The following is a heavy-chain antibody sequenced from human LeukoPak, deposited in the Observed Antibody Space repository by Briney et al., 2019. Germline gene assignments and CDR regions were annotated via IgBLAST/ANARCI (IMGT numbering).Heavy chain of an antibody. CDR1: GGSISSYY. CDR3: VRESSWGNFDY. D-gene: IGHD7-27*01. CDR2: IYYSGST. V-gene: IGHV4-59*01. J-gene: IGHJ4*02. Sequence: KPSETLSLTCTVSGGSISSYYWSWIRQPPGKGLEWIGYIYYSGSTNYNPSLKSRVTISVDTSKNQFSLKLSYVTAADTAVYFCVRESSWGNFDYWGQGTLVTVSS.